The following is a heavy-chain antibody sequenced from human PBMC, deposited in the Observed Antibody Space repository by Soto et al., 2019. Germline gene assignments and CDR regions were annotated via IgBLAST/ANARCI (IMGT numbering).Heavy chain of an antibody. Sequence: SETLSLTCAVYGGSFSGYYWSWIRQPPVKVLEWIGEINHSGSTNYNPSLKSRVTISVDTSKNQFSLKLSSVTAADTAVYYCARLRFLEWLRYYYYGMDVWGQGTTVTVSS. CDR3: ARLRFLEWLRYYYYGMDV. CDR1: GGSFSGYY. V-gene: IGHV4-34*01. J-gene: IGHJ6*02. D-gene: IGHD3-3*01. CDR2: INHSGST.